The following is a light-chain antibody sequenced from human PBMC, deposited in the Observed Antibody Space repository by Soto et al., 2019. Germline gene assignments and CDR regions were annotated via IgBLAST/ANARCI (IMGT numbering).Light chain of an antibody. Sequence: QSVLTQPPSAYGTPGQRVTISSSGSSSNIGSNTVNWYQQLPGTAPKLLIYSNNQRPSGVPDRFSGSKSGTSASLAISGLQSEDEADYYCAAWDDSLNVYVFGTGTKVTVL. CDR3: AAWDDSLNVYV. CDR1: SSNIGSNT. V-gene: IGLV1-44*01. CDR2: SNN. J-gene: IGLJ1*01.